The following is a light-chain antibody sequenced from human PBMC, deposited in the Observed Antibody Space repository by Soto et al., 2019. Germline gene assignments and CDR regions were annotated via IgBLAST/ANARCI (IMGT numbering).Light chain of an antibody. CDR2: GAS. J-gene: IGKJ1*01. CDR3: QQYGSSPKT. Sequence: EIVLTQSPGTLSLSPGERATLSCRASQSVSSTYLAWYQQKPGQAPRLLIYGASSRAADIPDRFSGSGSGTDFTLTISRLVPEDFAVYYCQQYGSSPKTFGQGTKVEIK. CDR1: QSVSSTY. V-gene: IGKV3-20*01.